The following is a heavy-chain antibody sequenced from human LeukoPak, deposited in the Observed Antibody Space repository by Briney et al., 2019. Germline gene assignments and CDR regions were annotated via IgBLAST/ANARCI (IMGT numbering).Heavy chain of an antibody. D-gene: IGHD1-1*01. V-gene: IGHV1-18*04. CDR1: GYTFTSYG. CDR2: ISAYSGKT. Sequence: ASVKVSCTASGYTFTSYGITWVRQAPGQGLEWVGWISAYSGKTNYTEKLQGRVTMTTDTSTNAAYMELRSLRSDDTAVYYCAREESWIGYYYYGMDVWGKGTKVTVSS. J-gene: IGHJ6*01. CDR3: AREESWIGYYYYGMDV.